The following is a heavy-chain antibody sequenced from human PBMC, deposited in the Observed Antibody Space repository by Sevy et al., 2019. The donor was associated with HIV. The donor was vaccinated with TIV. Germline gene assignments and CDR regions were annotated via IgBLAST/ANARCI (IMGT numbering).Heavy chain of an antibody. D-gene: IGHD7-27*01. V-gene: IGHV4-38-2*02. CDR1: GYSISSGYW. CDR3: ASHDWGREDY. Sequence: SETLSLTCTVSGYSISSGYWWDWFRRPPGKGLQWIAAIYYRGDTQYNPSLKSRVTISRDTSKNQFSLNLASMTAADTAVYYCASHDWGREDYWGQGALVTVSS. J-gene: IGHJ4*02. CDR2: IYYRGDT.